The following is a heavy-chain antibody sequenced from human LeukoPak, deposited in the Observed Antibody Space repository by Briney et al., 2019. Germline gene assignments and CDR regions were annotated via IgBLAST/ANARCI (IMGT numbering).Heavy chain of an antibody. Sequence: PGRSLRLSCAASGFTFSSYGMHWVRQAPGKGLEWVAVIWYDGSNKYYADSVKGRVTISRDNSKNTLYLQMNSLRAEDTAVYYRARDTPNYYDSSGYNDAVDIWGQGTMVTVSS. V-gene: IGHV3-33*01. CDR2: IWYDGSNK. CDR3: ARDTPNYYDSSGYNDAVDI. J-gene: IGHJ3*02. D-gene: IGHD3-22*01. CDR1: GFTFSSYG.